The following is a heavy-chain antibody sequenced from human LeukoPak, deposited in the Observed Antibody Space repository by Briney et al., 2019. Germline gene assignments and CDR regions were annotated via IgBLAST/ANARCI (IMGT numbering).Heavy chain of an antibody. Sequence: SQTLSLTCAISGDSVSSNSAAWNWIRQSPSRGLEWLARTYYRSKWYNDYAVSVKSRITINPDTSKNQFSLQLNSVTPEDTAVYYCARDRLYDSSGYYLGDFDYWGQGTLVTVSS. J-gene: IGHJ4*02. D-gene: IGHD3-22*01. V-gene: IGHV6-1*01. CDR2: TYYRSKWYN. CDR3: ARDRLYDSSGYYLGDFDY. CDR1: GDSVSSNSAA.